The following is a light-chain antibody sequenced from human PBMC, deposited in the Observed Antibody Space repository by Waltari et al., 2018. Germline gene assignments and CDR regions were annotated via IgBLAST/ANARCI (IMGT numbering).Light chain of an antibody. Sequence: QSVLTQPPSVSGAPGQRVTISCTGSSSNIGAGYDVHWYQQLPGTAPKLLIYANSRRPAGVPDRFSGSKSGTSASLAITGLQAEDEADYYCQSYDSSLSGYVFGTGTKVTVL. V-gene: IGLV1-40*01. CDR2: ANS. CDR3: QSYDSSLSGYV. J-gene: IGLJ1*01. CDR1: SSNIGAGYD.